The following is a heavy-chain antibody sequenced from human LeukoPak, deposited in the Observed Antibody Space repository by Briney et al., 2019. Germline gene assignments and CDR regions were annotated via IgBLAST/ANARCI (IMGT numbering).Heavy chain of an antibody. J-gene: IGHJ4*02. Sequence: SETLSLTCTVSSYSISSGYYWGWIRQPPGKGLEWIGSIYHSGSTYYNPSLKSRVTISVDTSKNQFSPKLSSVTAADTAVYYCARAGADTYYYDSSGYSVDYWGQGTLVTVSS. CDR1: SYSISSGYY. CDR3: ARAGADTYYYDSSGYSVDY. V-gene: IGHV4-38-2*02. D-gene: IGHD3-22*01. CDR2: IYHSGST.